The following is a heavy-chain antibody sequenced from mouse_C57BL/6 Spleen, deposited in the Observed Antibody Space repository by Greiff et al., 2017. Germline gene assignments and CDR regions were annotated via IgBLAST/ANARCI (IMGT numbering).Heavy chain of an antibody. D-gene: IGHD4-1*01. J-gene: IGHJ4*01. CDR2: ISYDGSN. V-gene: IGHV3-6*01. CDR3: ARTGNAMDY. CDR1: GYSITSGYY. Sequence: EVQLKQSGPGLVKPSQSLSLTCSVTGYSITSGYYWNWIRQFPGNKLEWMGYISYDGSNKYNPSPKNRISITRESSKNRFFLKLNSVTTEDTATYYCARTGNAMDYWGQGTSVTVSS.